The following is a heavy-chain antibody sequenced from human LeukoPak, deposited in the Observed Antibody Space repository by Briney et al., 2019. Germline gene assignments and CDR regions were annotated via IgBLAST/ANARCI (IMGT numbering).Heavy chain of an antibody. J-gene: IGHJ5*02. CDR3: AREARYDFWSGYSNWFDP. D-gene: IGHD3-3*01. Sequence: SETLSLTCTVSGGSISSYYWSWIRQPAGKGLEWIGRIYTSGSTNYNPSLKSRVTMSVDTSKNQFSLKLSSVTAADTAVYYCAREARYDFWSGYSNWFDPWGQGTLVTVSS. CDR2: IYTSGST. V-gene: IGHV4-4*07. CDR1: GGSISSYY.